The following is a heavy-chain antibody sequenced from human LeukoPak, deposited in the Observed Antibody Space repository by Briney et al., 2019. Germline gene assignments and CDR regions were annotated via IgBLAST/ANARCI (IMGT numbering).Heavy chain of an antibody. D-gene: IGHD3-10*01. CDR1: GFTFSSYE. CDR2: ISSSGSTI. Sequence: GGSLRLSCAASGFTFSSYEMNWVRQAPGKGLEWVSYISSSGSTIYYADSVKGRFTISRDNAKNSLYLQMNSLRAGDTAVYYCARDVYGSGSYSPSGYFDYWGQGTLVAVSS. V-gene: IGHV3-48*03. CDR3: ARDVYGSGSYSPSGYFDY. J-gene: IGHJ4*02.